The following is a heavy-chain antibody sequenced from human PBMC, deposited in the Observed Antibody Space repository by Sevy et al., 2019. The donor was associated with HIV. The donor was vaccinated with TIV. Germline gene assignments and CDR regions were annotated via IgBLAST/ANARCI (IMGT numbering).Heavy chain of an antibody. CDR1: GFTFSGSA. J-gene: IGHJ4*02. V-gene: IGHV3-73*01. CDR3: TASMKTDVLRYFDWLEEPPFDH. D-gene: IGHD3-9*01. CDR2: IRSRVNSHAT. Sequence: GGSLRLSCAASGFTFSGSAMHWVRQASGKGLEWVGRIRSRVNSHATAYAASVKGRFTISRDDSENTEFLQMSSLKTEDTAVYYCTASMKTDVLRYFDWLEEPPFDHWGQGTLVTVSS.